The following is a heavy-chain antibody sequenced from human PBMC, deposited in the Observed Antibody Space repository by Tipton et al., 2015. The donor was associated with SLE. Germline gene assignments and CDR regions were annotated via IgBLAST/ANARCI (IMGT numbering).Heavy chain of an antibody. CDR1: GGSISSYY. J-gene: IGHJ4*02. V-gene: IGHV4-4*09. CDR3: ARGSWMTTVTIDY. Sequence: GLVKPSETLSLTCTVSGGSISSYYWSWIRQPPGKGLEWIGYIYTSGSTNYNPSLKSRVTISVDTSKNQFSLKLSSVTAADTAVYYCARGSWMTTVTIDYWGQGTLVTVSS. D-gene: IGHD4-17*01. CDR2: IYTSGST.